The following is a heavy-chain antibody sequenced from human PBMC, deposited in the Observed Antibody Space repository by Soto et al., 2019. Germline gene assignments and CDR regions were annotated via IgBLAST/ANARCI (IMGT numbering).Heavy chain of an antibody. CDR2: ISVSDGRT. D-gene: IGHD5-12*01. CDR1: GFTFSNFV. J-gene: IGHJ4*02. V-gene: IGHV3-23*01. Sequence: EVQLLESGGGLVQPGGSLRLSCAASGFTFSNFVMSWVRQAPGKGLEWVSYISVSDGRTYYADSVKGRFTISRDNSKNTLYPQMNSLRAEDTAVYYCAKGGVATADFDSWGQGTLVTVSS. CDR3: AKGGVATADFDS.